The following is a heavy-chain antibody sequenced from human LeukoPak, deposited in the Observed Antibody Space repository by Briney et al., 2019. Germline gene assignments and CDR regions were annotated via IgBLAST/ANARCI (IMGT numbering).Heavy chain of an antibody. CDR2: IFSGGGT. V-gene: IGHV3-66*01. CDR3: TRDPGAAAGNLWS. Sequence: GGSLRLSCVVSGLTVSNNYMTWVRQAPGKGLEWVSLIFSGGGTYYADSVKGRFTISRDSSKNTLYLQMNSLRAEDTALYYCTRDPGAAAGNLWSWGQGTLVTVSS. J-gene: IGHJ5*02. CDR1: GLTVSNNY. D-gene: IGHD6-25*01.